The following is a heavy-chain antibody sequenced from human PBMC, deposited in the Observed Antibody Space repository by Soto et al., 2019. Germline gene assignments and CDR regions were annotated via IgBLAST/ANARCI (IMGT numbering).Heavy chain of an antibody. CDR3: ARGRGEFDD. CDR2: ISHSGKT. CDR1: GASLSDNY. J-gene: IGHJ5*02. D-gene: IGHD2-21*01. V-gene: IGHV4-34*01. Sequence: SETLSLTCAVYGASLSDNYCNWLRQPPGKGLEWIGEISHSGKTNYNPSLRSRVTISIYTSKNQLSLNLRSVSAADTAVYYCARGRGEFDDWGGGTTVTVSS.